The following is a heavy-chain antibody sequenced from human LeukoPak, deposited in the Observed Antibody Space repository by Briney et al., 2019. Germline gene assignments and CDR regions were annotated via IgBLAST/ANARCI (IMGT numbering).Heavy chain of an antibody. J-gene: IGHJ4*02. V-gene: IGHV4-39*07. CDR3: ARDQRSLFDV. D-gene: IGHD1-26*01. Sequence: PGGSLRLSCAASGLTVSSNYMSWVRQAPGKGLEWIASIYSGGNTFHNPSLKSRVTISLDTSKNQFSLKLTSVTAADTAVYYCARDQRSLFDVWGQGSLVIVSS. CDR1: GLTVSSNY. CDR2: IYSGGNT.